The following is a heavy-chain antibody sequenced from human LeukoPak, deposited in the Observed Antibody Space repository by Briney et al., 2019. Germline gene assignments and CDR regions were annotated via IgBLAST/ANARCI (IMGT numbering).Heavy chain of an antibody. V-gene: IGHV3-7*01. CDR3: AKAGSGYSYGSLDY. D-gene: IGHD5-18*01. CDR1: GLTFSNYW. CDR2: IKQDGKQK. J-gene: IGHJ4*02. Sequence: GGSLRLSCAASGLTFSNYWMSWVRQAPGKGLEWVANIKQDGKQKYYADSVKGRFTISRDNSKNTLYLQMNSLRAEDMAVYYCAKAGSGYSYGSLDYWGQGTLVTVSS.